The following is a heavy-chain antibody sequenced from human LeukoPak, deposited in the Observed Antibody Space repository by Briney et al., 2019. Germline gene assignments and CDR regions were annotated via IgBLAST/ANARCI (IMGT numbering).Heavy chain of an antibody. V-gene: IGHV3-53*04. CDR3: ARWRPIDAFDI. Sequence: GGSLRLSCAASGFTFSTYVMSWVRQAPGKGLEWVSLLSSTGNTSYADSVKGRFTISRHNSKNTLYLQVNSLRPEDTAMYYCARWRPIDAFDIWGQGTMVIVSS. D-gene: IGHD3-3*01. CDR2: LSSTGNT. CDR1: GFTFSTYV. J-gene: IGHJ3*02.